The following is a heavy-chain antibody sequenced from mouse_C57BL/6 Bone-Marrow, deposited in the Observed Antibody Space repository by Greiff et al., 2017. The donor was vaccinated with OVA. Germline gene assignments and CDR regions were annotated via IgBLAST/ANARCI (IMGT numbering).Heavy chain of an antibody. CDR3: ARKTTVVEYYFDY. CDR1: GYTFTSYW. Sequence: VQLQQPGAELVKPGASVKLSCKASGYTFTSYWMQWVKQRPGQGLEWIGEIDPSDSYTNYNQKFKGKATLTVDTSSSTAYMQRSSLTSEDSAVYYCARKTTVVEYYFDYWGQGTTLTVSS. D-gene: IGHD1-1*01. J-gene: IGHJ2*01. CDR2: IDPSDSYT. V-gene: IGHV1-50*01.